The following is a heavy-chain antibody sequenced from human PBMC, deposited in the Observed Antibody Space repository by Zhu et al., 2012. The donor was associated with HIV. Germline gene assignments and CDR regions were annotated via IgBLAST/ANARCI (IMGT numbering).Heavy chain of an antibody. CDR2: IYYTGST. Sequence: QVQLQESGPRLVKPSQTLSLTCTVSGASISSGDHYWTWIRQPPGKGLEWMGNIYYTGSTYYNPSLKGRILLSVVTSKSQLSLSLNYVTAADTAVYYCARATPGYFGSGIDFWGQGNPGHRLL. CDR3: ARATPGYFGSGIDF. V-gene: IGHV4-30-4*08. D-gene: IGHD3-10*01. CDR1: GASISSGDHY. J-gene: IGHJ4*02.